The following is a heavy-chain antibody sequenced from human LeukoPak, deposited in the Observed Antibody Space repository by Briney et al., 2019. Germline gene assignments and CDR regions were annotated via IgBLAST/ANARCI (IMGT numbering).Heavy chain of an antibody. Sequence: GGSLRLSCAASGFTVSSSYMTWVRQAPGKGLEWVSVIYSSGSTYYADPVKGRFTISRDNSKNTVYLQMDSLRPEDTAVCYCARARGTTGTTRIAFDIWGKGTMVTVSS. CDR3: ARARGTTGTTRIAFDI. J-gene: IGHJ3*02. CDR1: GFTVSSSY. D-gene: IGHD1-1*01. V-gene: IGHV3-66*03. CDR2: IYSSGST.